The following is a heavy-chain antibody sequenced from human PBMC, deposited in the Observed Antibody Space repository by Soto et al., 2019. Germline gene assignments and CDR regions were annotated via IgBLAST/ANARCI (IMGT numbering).Heavy chain of an antibody. CDR2: IYYSGST. J-gene: IGHJ4*02. Sequence: SETLSLTCTVAGDSISRGGYYCGWIRQHPVKGLEWIGYIYYSGSTYYNPALKSRVTISVDTSKNQFSLKLSSVTAADTAVYYCARSSQYSYDSREGNFDSWGRGTLVTVS. D-gene: IGHD3-22*01. CDR3: ARSSQYSYDSREGNFDS. CDR1: GDSISRGGYY. V-gene: IGHV4-31*03.